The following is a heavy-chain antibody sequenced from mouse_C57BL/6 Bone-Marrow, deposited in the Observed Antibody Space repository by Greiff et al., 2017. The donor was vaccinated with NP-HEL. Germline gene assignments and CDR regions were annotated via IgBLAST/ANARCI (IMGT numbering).Heavy chain of an antibody. D-gene: IGHD1-1*02. J-gene: IGHJ2*01. CDR1: GFNIKDYY. V-gene: IGHV14-4*01. CDR3: TRYGSYY. Sequence: VQLQQSGAELVRPGASVKLSCTASGFNIKDYYMHWVKQRPEQGLEWIGWIDPENGDTKYASKFQGKATITADTSSNTAYLQLSSLTSEDTAVYYCTRYGSYYWGQGTTLTVSS. CDR2: IDPENGDT.